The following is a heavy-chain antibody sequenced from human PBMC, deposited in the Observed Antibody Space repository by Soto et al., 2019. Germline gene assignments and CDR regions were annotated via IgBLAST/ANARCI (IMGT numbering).Heavy chain of an antibody. Sequence: QVQLVQSGAEVKKPGSSVKVSCKASGGTFSSYTISWVRQAPGQGLEWMGRIIPILGIANYAQKFQGRVTITADKATSTAYMELSSRRSEDTAVYYCARDGGEYSSSWEFDAFDIWGQGTMVTVSS. CDR1: GGTFSSYT. J-gene: IGHJ3*02. CDR2: IIPILGIA. D-gene: IGHD6-13*01. V-gene: IGHV1-69*08. CDR3: ARDGGEYSSSWEFDAFDI.